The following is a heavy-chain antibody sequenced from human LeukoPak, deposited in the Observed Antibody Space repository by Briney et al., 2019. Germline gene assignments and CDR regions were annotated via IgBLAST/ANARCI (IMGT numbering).Heavy chain of an antibody. D-gene: IGHD5-18*01. J-gene: IGHJ4*02. CDR3: ARGYSYGYGPLDY. V-gene: IGHV1-18*01. CDR1: GYSFTSYG. CDR2: ISTDNGNT. Sequence: ASVKVSCKASGYSFTSYGINWVRQAPGQGLEWMGWISTDNGNTDYAQNLQGRVTMTTDTSTSKAYMELRSLRSDDTAVYYCARGYSYGYGPLDYWGQGTLVTVSS.